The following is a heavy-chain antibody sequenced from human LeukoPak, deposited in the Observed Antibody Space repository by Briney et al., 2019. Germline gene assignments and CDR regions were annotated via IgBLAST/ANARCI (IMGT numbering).Heavy chain of an antibody. CDR1: GGSFSGYY. CDR2: IYTGGST. V-gene: IGHV3-53*01. Sequence: ETLSLTCAVYGGSFSGYYWSWIRQPPGKGLEWVSVIYTGGSTYYADSVKGRFTMSRDNSKNTLYLQMNSLRAEDTAVYYCAREGDNGGHFQYWGQGTLVTVSS. J-gene: IGHJ4*02. D-gene: IGHD2-21*02. CDR3: AREGDNGGHFQY.